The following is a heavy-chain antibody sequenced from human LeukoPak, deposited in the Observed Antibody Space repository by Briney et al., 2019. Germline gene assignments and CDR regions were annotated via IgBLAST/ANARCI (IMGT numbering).Heavy chain of an antibody. CDR1: GYTFTSYD. D-gene: IGHD3-10*01. Sequence: ASVKVSCKASGYTFTSYDINWVRQATRQGLEWMGWMNPNSGNTGYAQKFQGRVTMTRNTSISTAYMELSSLRSEDTAVYYCARAMVRGALIAGYWGQGTLVTVSS. J-gene: IGHJ4*02. V-gene: IGHV1-8*01. CDR2: MNPNSGNT. CDR3: ARAMVRGALIAGY.